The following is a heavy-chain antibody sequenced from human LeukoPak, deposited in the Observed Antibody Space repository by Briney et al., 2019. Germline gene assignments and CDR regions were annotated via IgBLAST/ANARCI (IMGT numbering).Heavy chain of an antibody. CDR3: ARSLTSNTYCGGGCSFDN. D-gene: IGHD2-21*02. Sequence: GESLKISCKGSGYNFATYWIAWVRQMPGKGLEWMGIIYPGDSDTKYSPPFQGQVTISADKSIDTAFLQWRSLKPSDTAMYFCARSLTSNTYCGGGCSFDNWGQGSLVTVSS. J-gene: IGHJ4*02. CDR1: GYNFATYW. CDR2: IYPGDSDT. V-gene: IGHV5-51*01.